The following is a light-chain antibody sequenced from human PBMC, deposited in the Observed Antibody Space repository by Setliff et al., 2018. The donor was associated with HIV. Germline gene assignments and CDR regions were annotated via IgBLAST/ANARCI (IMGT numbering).Light chain of an antibody. V-gene: IGLV2-14*01. CDR3: SSYRGGSTLFV. Sequence: QSVLTQPASVSGSPGQSITISCSGTRFDVGAYNYVSWYQQHPGKAPKLVIYEVSNRPSGVSNRFSGSKSGNTASLTISGLQAEDEADYFCSSYRGGSTLFVLGPGTKVTVL. CDR1: RFDVGAYNY. J-gene: IGLJ1*01. CDR2: EVS.